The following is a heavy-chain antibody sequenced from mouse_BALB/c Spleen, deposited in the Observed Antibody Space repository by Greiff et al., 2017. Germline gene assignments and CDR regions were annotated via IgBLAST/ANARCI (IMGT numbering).Heavy chain of an antibody. CDR1: GFTFSSFG. V-gene: IGHV5-17*02. CDR3: ARKEYGNWYFVV. CDR2: ISSGSSTI. D-gene: IGHD2-10*02. Sequence: EVQLVESGGGLVQPGGSRKLSCAASGFTFSSFGMHWVRQAPEKGLEWVAYISSGSSTIYYADTVKGRFTISRDNPKNTLFLQMTSLRSEDTAMYYCARKEYGNWYFVVWGAGTTVTVSS. J-gene: IGHJ1*01.